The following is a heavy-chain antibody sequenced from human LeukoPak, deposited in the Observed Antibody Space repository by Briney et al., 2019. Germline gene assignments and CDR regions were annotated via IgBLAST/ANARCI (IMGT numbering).Heavy chain of an antibody. CDR1: GFTFSSYW. CDR2: IKEDGSEK. V-gene: IGHV3-7*01. J-gene: IGHJ4*02. Sequence: PGGSLRLSCAVSGFTFSSYWMTWVRQAPGKGLEWVANIKEDGSEKYYVDSVKGRFTISRDNAKNSLYLQMTSLRAEDTAVYYCARDISRGGFGEGHDYWGQGTLVTVSS. D-gene: IGHD3-10*01. CDR3: ARDISRGGFGEGHDY.